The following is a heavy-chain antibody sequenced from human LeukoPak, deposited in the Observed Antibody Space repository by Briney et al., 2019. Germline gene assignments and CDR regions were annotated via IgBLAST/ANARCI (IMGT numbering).Heavy chain of an antibody. D-gene: IGHD1-26*01. CDR1: GNTFTKYW. CDR3: ARQEYSGSYSDY. V-gene: IGHV5-51*01. Sequence: GESLKISCQGFGNTFTKYWVAWVRQMPGKGLEWMGFIYPGDSDTRYSPSFQGQVTISADKSISTAYLQWSSLKASDTAMYYCARQEYSGSYSDYWGQGTLVTVSS. CDR2: IYPGDSDT. J-gene: IGHJ4*02.